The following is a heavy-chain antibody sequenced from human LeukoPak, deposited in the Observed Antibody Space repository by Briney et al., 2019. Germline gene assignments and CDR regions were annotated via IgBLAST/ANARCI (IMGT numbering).Heavy chain of an antibody. CDR3: ARVTGYSRRYFDL. Sequence: SQTLSLTCTVSGGSISSGDYYWRWIRQPPGKGLEWIGYIYYSGSTYYNPSLKSRVSVSVDTSKNQFSLNLSSVTAADTAMYYCARVTGYSRRYFDLWGRGTLVTVSS. CDR2: IYYSGST. J-gene: IGHJ2*01. CDR1: GGSISSGDYY. V-gene: IGHV4-30-4*01. D-gene: IGHD1-26*01.